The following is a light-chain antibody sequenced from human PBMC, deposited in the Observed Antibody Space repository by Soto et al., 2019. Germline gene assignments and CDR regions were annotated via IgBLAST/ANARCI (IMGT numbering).Light chain of an antibody. Sequence: QSVLTQPPSASGSPGQSVTISCTGTSSDVGDNNYVSWYQQHPGKAPKLIIYEVNKRPSGVPDRFSGSKSGNTASLTVSGLQAEDEADYYCSSFAGNNNFVFGGWTKVTVL. CDR1: SSDVGDNNY. J-gene: IGLJ2*01. V-gene: IGLV2-8*01. CDR2: EVN. CDR3: SSFAGNNNFV.